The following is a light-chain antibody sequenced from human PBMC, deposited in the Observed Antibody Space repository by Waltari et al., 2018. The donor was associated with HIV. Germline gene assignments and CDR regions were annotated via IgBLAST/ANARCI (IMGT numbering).Light chain of an antibody. CDR3: CSYAGSSTPV. CDR1: SSDVGIYNL. CDR2: EVS. Sequence: QSALTQPASVSGSPGQSIPISCPGTSSDVGIYNLVSWYQQHPGKAPKLMIYEVSTRPSGVSNRFSGSKSGNTASLTISGLQAEDEADYYCCSYAGSSTPVFGGGTKLTVL. J-gene: IGLJ2*01. V-gene: IGLV2-23*02.